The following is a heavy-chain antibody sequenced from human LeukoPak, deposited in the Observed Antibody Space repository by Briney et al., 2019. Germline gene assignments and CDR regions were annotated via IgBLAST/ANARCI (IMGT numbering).Heavy chain of an antibody. Sequence: SETLSLTCTVSGGSISSSSYYWGWIRQPPGKGLEWIGSIYYSGSTYYNPSLKSRVTISVDTSKNQFSLKLSSVTAADTAVYYCARNPKGYCSSTSCFLDAFDIWGQGTMVTVSS. D-gene: IGHD2-2*01. CDR3: ARNPKGYCSSTSCFLDAFDI. CDR2: IYYSGST. J-gene: IGHJ3*02. V-gene: IGHV4-39*01. CDR1: GGSISSSSYY.